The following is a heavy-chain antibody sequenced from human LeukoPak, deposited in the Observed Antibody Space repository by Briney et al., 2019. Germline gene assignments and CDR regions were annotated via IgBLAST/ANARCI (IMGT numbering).Heavy chain of an antibody. Sequence: SLRRSSAASRFTLSSNYMSSGGQDPATGLEWVSVIYSGGSTYYADSVKGRFTISRDNSKNTLYLQMNSLRAEDTAVYYCARAGIGELLSWGQGTLVTVSS. D-gene: IGHD1-26*01. CDR2: IYSGGST. V-gene: IGHV3-66*02. CDR3: ARAGIGELLS. J-gene: IGHJ5*02. CDR1: RFTLSSNY.